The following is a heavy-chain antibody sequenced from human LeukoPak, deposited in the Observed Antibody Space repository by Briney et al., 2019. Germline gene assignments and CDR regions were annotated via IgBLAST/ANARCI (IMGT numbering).Heavy chain of an antibody. CDR3: ARGVEGYYGSGSYYY. D-gene: IGHD3-10*01. Sequence: SETLSLTCAVYGGSFSGYYWSWIRQPPGKGLEWIGEINHSGSTNYNPSLKSRVTISVDTSKNQLSLKLSSVTAADTAVYYCARGVEGYYGSGSYYYWGQGTLVTVSS. CDR2: INHSGST. V-gene: IGHV4-34*01. J-gene: IGHJ4*02. CDR1: GGSFSGYY.